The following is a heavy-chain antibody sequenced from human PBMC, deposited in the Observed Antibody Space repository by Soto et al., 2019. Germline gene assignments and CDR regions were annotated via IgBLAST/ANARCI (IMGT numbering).Heavy chain of an antibody. Sequence: PSETLSLTCAVSGGSISSGGYSWSWIRQPPGKGLEWIGYIYHSGSTYYNPSLKSRVTISVDTSKNQFSLKLSSVTAADTAVYYCARGIIFGVVTPSLDYWGQGTLVTVSS. J-gene: IGHJ4*02. CDR1: GGSISSGGYS. CDR3: ARGIIFGVVTPSLDY. CDR2: IYHSGST. D-gene: IGHD3-3*02. V-gene: IGHV4-30-2*01.